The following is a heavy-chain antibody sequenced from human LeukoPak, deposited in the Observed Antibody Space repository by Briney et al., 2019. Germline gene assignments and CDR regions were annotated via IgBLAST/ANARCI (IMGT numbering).Heavy chain of an antibody. CDR1: GYTFTSYG. V-gene: IGHV1-18*01. Sequence: RASVKVSCKASGYTFTSYGISWVRQAPGQGLEWMGWISAYYGNTNYAQKLQGRVTMTTDTSTSTAYMELRSLRSDDTAVYYCARTIFGVVNDAFDIWGQGTMVTVSS. J-gene: IGHJ3*02. CDR3: ARTIFGVVNDAFDI. CDR2: ISAYYGNT. D-gene: IGHD3-3*01.